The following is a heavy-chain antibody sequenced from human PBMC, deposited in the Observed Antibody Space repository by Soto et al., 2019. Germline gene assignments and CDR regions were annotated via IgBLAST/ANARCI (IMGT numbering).Heavy chain of an antibody. CDR2: IGTAGDT. CDR1: GLTFSSYD. J-gene: IGHJ5*02. CDR3: ARGVTRVRGVIANNCFDA. Sequence: EVQLVESGGGLVQPGGSLRRSCAASGLTFSSYDMHWVRQATGKGLEWVSAIGTAGDTYYPGSVKGRFTISSENAKNSLYLQRNSLRAGDTAVYYCARGVTRVRGVIANNCFDAWGQGTMVTVSS. D-gene: IGHD3-10*01. V-gene: IGHV3-13*01.